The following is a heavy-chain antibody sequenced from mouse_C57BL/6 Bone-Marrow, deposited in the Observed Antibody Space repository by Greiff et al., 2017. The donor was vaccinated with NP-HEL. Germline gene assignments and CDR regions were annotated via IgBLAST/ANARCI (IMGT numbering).Heavy chain of an antibody. CDR2: IYPSDSET. Sequence: QVHVKQPGAELVRPGSSVKLSCKASGYTFTSYWMDWVKQRPGQGLEWIGNIYPSDSETHYNQKFKDKATLTVDKSSSTAYMQLSSLTSEDSAVYYCARLYYGNFFAYWGQGTLVTVSA. D-gene: IGHD2-1*01. J-gene: IGHJ3*01. CDR3: ARLYYGNFFAY. V-gene: IGHV1-61*01. CDR1: GYTFTSYW.